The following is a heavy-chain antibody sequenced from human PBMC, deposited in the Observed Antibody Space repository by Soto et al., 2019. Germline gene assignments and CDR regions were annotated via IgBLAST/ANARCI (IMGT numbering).Heavy chain of an antibody. J-gene: IGHJ6*02. D-gene: IGHD1-26*01. CDR3: ARGGIPPSGYGIAYAMDV. Sequence: SETLSLTCTVSGVSISGSRYYWGWIRQPPGRGLEWIGNIYYSGSTYYTPALKSRVTLSVETSKNQFSRNLNSVTAAGTAVYYCARGGIPPSGYGIAYAMDVWGQGTTVTVSS. CDR2: IYYSGST. CDR1: GVSISGSRYY. V-gene: IGHV4-39*01.